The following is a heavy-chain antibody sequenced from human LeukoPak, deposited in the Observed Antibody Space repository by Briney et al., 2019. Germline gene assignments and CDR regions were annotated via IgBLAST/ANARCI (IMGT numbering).Heavy chain of an antibody. J-gene: IGHJ4*02. V-gene: IGHV3-11*01. D-gene: IGHD6-6*01. CDR3: ASGSSSVGY. CDR1: GFIFSDYY. Sequence: GGSLRLSCAASGFIFSDYYMSWIRQSPGKGLEWISYVSPNGTDLYSIDSVRGRFIISRDNAKNSLSLQMNSLGVEDTAVYYCASGSSSVGYWGQGTLVTVSS. CDR2: VSPNGTDL.